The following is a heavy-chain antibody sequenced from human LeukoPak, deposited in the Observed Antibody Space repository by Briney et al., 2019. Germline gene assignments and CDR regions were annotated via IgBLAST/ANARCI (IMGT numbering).Heavy chain of an antibody. D-gene: IGHD2-21*01. CDR1: GGSISSSSYY. CDR2: IYYSGST. CDR3: ARPVSAYCGGDCSDY. V-gene: IGHV4-39*01. J-gene: IGHJ4*02. Sequence: SETLSLTCTVSGGSISSSSYYWGWIRPPPGKGLEWIGSIYYSGSTYYNPSLKSRVTISVDTSKNQFSLNLSSVTAADTAVYYCARPVSAYCGGDCSDYWGQGTLVTVSS.